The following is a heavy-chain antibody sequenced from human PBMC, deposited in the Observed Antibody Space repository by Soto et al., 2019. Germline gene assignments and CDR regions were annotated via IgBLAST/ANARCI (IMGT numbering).Heavy chain of an antibody. Sequence: QVQLVQSGTEVKKPGSSVKVSCKASGGTFRNYPINWVRQAPGQGLEWMGSIFPLTDIPDYAQNFQARLTISSDKSTSTAHMELSSLPSDDTAMYFCARGPLVVLNYFESWGQGTLVTVSS. V-gene: IGHV1-69*02. CDR2: IFPLTDIP. CDR3: ARGPLVVLNYFES. J-gene: IGHJ4*02. CDR1: GGTFRNYP.